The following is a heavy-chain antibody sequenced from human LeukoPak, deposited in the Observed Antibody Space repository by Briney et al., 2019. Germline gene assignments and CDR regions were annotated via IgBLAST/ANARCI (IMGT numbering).Heavy chain of an antibody. V-gene: IGHV1-18*01. Sequence: GASVKVSCKASGYTFTSYGISWVRQAPGQGLEWMGWISAYNGNTNYAQKLQGRVTMTTDTSTDTAYMELSSLRSEDTAVYYCATGDGSLYYFDYWGQGTLVTVSS. CDR3: ATGDGSLYYFDY. CDR1: GYTFTSYG. J-gene: IGHJ4*02. CDR2: ISAYNGNT.